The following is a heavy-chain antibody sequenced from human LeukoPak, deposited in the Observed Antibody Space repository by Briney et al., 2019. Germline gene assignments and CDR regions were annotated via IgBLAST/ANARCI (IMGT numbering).Heavy chain of an antibody. D-gene: IGHD3-10*01. V-gene: IGHV1-18*04. Sequence: ASVKVSCKASGYTFTGYYMHWVRQAPGQGLEWMGWISAYNGNTNYAQKLQGRVTMTTDTSTSTAHMELRSLRSDDTAVYYCARDLGYYGSGSHEPADYWGQGTLVTVSS. CDR3: ARDLGYYGSGSHEPADY. CDR1: GYTFTGYY. J-gene: IGHJ4*02. CDR2: ISAYNGNT.